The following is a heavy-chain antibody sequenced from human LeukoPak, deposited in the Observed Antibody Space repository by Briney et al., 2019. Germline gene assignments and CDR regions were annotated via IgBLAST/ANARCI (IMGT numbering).Heavy chain of an antibody. Sequence: SETLSLTCAVYGGSFSGYYWSWIRQPPGKGLEWIGEINHSGSTNYNPSLKSRVTISVDTSKNQFTLKLNSVTAADTAVYYCARHGEGYFDLWGRGTLVTVSS. CDR1: GGSFSGYY. J-gene: IGHJ2*01. CDR3: ARHGEGYFDL. V-gene: IGHV4-34*01. CDR2: INHSGST.